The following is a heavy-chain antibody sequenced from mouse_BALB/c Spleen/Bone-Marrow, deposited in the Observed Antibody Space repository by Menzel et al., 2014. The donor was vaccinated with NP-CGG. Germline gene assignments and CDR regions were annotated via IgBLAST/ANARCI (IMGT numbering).Heavy chain of an antibody. CDR1: GYTFTNYW. V-gene: IGHV1-7*01. CDR3: ARRDGSSYSFVY. D-gene: IGHD1-1*01. Sequence: VKLQESGAELAKPGASVKMSCKASGYTFTNYWMHWVKQRPGQGLEWIGYINPSTGHTEYNQKFKDKATLTADKSSSTAYMQLSSLTSEDSAVYYCARRDGSSYSFVYWGQGTLVTVSA. CDR2: INPSTGHT. J-gene: IGHJ3*01.